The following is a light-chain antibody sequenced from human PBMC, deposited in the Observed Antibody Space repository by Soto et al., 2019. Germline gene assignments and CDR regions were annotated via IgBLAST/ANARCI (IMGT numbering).Light chain of an antibody. V-gene: IGLV2-8*01. CDR2: DVT. CDR3: SSHAGTSVI. J-gene: IGLJ2*01. CDR1: SSDVGGYNY. Sequence: QSALTQPPSASGSPGQSVTISCTGTSSDVGGYNYVSWYQQHPGKAPKLMIYDVTKRPSGVPDRFSGSKSGNTASLTVSGLQAEDEADYYCSSHAGTSVIFGAGTKLTVL.